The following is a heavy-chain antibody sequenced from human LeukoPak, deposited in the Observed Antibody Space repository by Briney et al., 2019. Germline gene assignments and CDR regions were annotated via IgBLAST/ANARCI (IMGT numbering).Heavy chain of an antibody. CDR1: GFTLGDHF. CDR2: IYYSGST. D-gene: IGHD3-10*01. Sequence: PGGSLRLSCAASGFTLGDHFMDWVRQAPGKGLEWIGSIYYSGSTYYNPSLKSRVTISVDTSKDHFSLRLSSVTAADTAVYYCARGEVRYYGSGSPHYYFDYWGQGTLVTVSS. CDR3: ARGEVRYYGSGSPHYYFDY. V-gene: IGHV4-38-2*01. J-gene: IGHJ4*02.